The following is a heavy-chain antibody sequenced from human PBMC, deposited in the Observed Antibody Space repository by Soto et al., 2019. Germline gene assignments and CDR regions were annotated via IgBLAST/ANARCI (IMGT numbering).Heavy chain of an antibody. CDR2: IIPIFGTA. CDR3: AREESSSSWYDAFDI. CDR1: RGTFSSYA. D-gene: IGHD6-13*01. J-gene: IGHJ3*02. V-gene: IGHV1-69*12. Sequence: QVQLVQSGAEVKKPGSSVKVSCKASRGTFSSYAISWVRQAPGQGLEWMGGIIPIFGTANYAQKFQGRVTISADESTSTAYMELSSLRSEDTAVYYCAREESSSSWYDAFDIWGQGTMVTVSS.